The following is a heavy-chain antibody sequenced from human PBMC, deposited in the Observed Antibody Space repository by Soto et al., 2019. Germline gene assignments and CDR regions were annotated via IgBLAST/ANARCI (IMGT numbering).Heavy chain of an antibody. D-gene: IGHD2-21*02. J-gene: IGHJ5*02. CDR3: ARKRLAYCGCDCPWGS. CDR1: GYTFNSYY. V-gene: IGHV1-2*02. Sequence: ASVKVSCKASGYTFNSYYIHWVRQAPGQGLEWMGRIDPNVGNTKYAQNFQGRVTMTWDTSTSTASMEWSGLKADDTAVYYCARKRLAYCGCDCPWGSWGQGTQVTVSS. CDR2: IDPNVGNT.